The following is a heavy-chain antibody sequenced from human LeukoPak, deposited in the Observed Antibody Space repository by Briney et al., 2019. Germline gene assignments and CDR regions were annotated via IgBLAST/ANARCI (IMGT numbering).Heavy chain of an antibody. CDR1: GASISSGPYY. J-gene: IGHJ3*02. Sequence: SETLSLTCTVSGASISSGPYYWSWIRQPPGKGLEWIGEINHSGSTNYNPSLKSRVTISVDTSKNQFSLKLSSVTAADTAVYYCARYPRRGYDSTRGAFDIWGQGTMVTVSS. CDR2: INHSGST. D-gene: IGHD3-22*01. CDR3: ARYPRRGYDSTRGAFDI. V-gene: IGHV4-39*07.